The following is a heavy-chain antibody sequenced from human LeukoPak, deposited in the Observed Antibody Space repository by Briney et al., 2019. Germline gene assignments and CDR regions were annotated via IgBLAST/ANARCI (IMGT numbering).Heavy chain of an antibody. CDR1: GYTFTGYF. CDR3: ARVRSSGWYNLFDANYFDY. J-gene: IGHJ4*02. V-gene: IGHV1-46*01. Sequence: ASVKVSCKASGYTFTGYFMHWVRQAPGQGLEWMGIINPSGGSTSYAQKFQGRVTMTRDMSTSTVYMELSSLRSEDTAVYYCARVRSSGWYNLFDANYFDYWGQGTLVTVSS. D-gene: IGHD6-19*01. CDR2: INPSGGST.